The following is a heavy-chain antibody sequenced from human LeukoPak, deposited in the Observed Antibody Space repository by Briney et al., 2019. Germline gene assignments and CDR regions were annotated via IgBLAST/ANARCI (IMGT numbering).Heavy chain of an antibody. J-gene: IGHJ3*02. CDR2: IKQDGSEK. Sequence: PGGSLRLSCAASGFTFSNAWMSWVRQAPGKGLEWVANIKQDGSEKYYVDSVKGRFTISRDNAKNSLYLQMNSLRAEDTAVYYCKTSITILDAFDIWGQGTMVTVSS. CDR1: GFTFSNAW. D-gene: IGHD3-3*01. V-gene: IGHV3-7*01. CDR3: KTSITILDAFDI.